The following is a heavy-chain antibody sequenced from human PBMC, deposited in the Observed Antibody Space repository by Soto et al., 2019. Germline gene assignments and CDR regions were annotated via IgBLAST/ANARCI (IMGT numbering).Heavy chain of an antibody. V-gene: IGHV3-23*01. CDR3: AKKGGYGDFGIYFDF. Sequence: HPGGSLRLSCTASGFSFSSSPMTWVRQAPGKGLEWVSTIRGSTDNTYYADSVKGRLTISRDNSKNTLYLQMNSLRAEDTAVYYCAKKGGYGDFGIYFDFWGQGTLVTVSS. CDR1: GFSFSSSP. J-gene: IGHJ4*02. D-gene: IGHD4-17*01. CDR2: IRGSTDNT.